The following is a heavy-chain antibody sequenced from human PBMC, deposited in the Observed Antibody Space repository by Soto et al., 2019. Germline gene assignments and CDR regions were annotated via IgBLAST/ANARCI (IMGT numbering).Heavy chain of an antibody. Sequence: EVQLVESGGGLVQPGGSLRLSCAVSGFTFSTYWMHWVRQVPGKGLVWVSRISLDGSRTSYADSVKGRFTISRDNAKNTLYLQMRSLRAEASAVYFCVRDRDFYDGRGYASPGAAFDVWGQGPVVSVSS. CDR2: ISLDGSRT. D-gene: IGHD3-22*01. CDR1: GFTFSTYW. J-gene: IGHJ3*01. V-gene: IGHV3-74*01. CDR3: VRDRDFYDGRGYASPGAAFDV.